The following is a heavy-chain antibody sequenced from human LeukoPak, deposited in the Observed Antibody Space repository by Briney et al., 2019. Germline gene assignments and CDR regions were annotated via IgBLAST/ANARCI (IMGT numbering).Heavy chain of an antibody. CDR2: IYYNGGT. J-gene: IGHJ3*02. Sequence: PSETLSLTCTVSGGSISSYYWSWIRQPPGKGLEWIGYIYYNGGTNCNPSLKSRVTISVDTSKNQFSLKLSSVTAADTAVYYCAITTVTLPLRAFDIWGQGTMVTVSS. D-gene: IGHD4-17*01. CDR1: GGSISSYY. CDR3: AITTVTLPLRAFDI. V-gene: IGHV4-59*01.